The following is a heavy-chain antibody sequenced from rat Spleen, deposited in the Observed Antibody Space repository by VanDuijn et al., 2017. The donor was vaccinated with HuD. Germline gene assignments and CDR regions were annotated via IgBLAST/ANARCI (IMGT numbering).Heavy chain of an antibody. D-gene: IGHD1-10*01. Sequence: EVQLVESGGGLVQPGRSLKLSCAASGFTFSNYGMAWVRQAPKKGLEWVASITNTGGSIYYPDSVKGRFTISRDNAKSTLYLQMDSLRSEDTATYYCASQGIDNNYGDWGQGVMVTVSS. CDR3: ASQGIDNNYGD. CDR2: ITNTGGSI. J-gene: IGHJ2*01. V-gene: IGHV5S13*01. CDR1: GFTFSNYG.